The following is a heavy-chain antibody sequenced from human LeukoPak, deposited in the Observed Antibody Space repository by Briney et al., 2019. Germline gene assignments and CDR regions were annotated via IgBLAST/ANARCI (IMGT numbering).Heavy chain of an antibody. D-gene: IGHD1-26*01. V-gene: IGHV3-23*01. CDR1: GFTCSDYG. J-gene: IGHJ4*02. Sequence: AGGSLRLSCASSGFTCSDYGMSWVRQAPGKGLEWVSAVRASGGITYYADSVKGRFTISRDNSKDTVYLQMNSLRAEDTAVYFCAKDLGATRSSFDYWGQGTLVTVFS. CDR2: VRASGGIT. CDR3: AKDLGATRSSFDY.